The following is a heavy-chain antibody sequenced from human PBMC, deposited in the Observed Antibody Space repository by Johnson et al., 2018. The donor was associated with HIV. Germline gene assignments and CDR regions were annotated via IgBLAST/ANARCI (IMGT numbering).Heavy chain of an antibody. CDR2: ISGRGGST. V-gene: IGHV3-23*04. CDR3: AKDRSTGWYPAFDI. CDR1: GFTFSSYG. Sequence: VQLVESGGGVVQPGRSLRLSCAASGFTFSSYGMAWVRQAPGKGLEWVSAISGRGGSTYYADAVKGRFTISRDNSKNTLYLQMNSLRAEYTALYYCAKDRSTGWYPAFDIWGQGTMVTVSS. J-gene: IGHJ3*02. D-gene: IGHD6-19*01.